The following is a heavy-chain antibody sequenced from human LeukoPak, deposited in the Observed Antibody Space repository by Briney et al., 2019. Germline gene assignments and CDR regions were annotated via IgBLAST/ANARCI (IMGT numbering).Heavy chain of an antibody. CDR2: ISYSGST. CDR1: GGSISSYY. D-gene: IGHD1-7*01. J-gene: IGHJ4*02. Sequence: KPSETLSLTCTVSGGSISSYYWSWIRQPPGKGLEWIGYISYSGSTNYNPSLKSRVTTSVDTSNKQLSLKLSSVTAADTAVYYCARQSGTPYDYWGQGTLVTVSS. CDR3: ARQSGTPYDY. V-gene: IGHV4-59*08.